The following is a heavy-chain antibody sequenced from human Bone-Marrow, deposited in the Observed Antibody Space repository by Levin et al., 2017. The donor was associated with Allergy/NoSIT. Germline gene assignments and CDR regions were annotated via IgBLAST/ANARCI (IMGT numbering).Heavy chain of an antibody. CDR3: TSGGSSGYFILG. J-gene: IGHJ4*02. D-gene: IGHD6-19*01. Sequence: PGGSLRLSCAASGFKFTNAWMNWVRQAPGKGLEWVGRIKSKADGGTADYNVPVKGRVAISRDDSKNTVYLQIYSLRTEDTAMYYCTSGGSSGYFILGWGQGSLVTVSS. CDR1: GFKFTNAW. CDR2: IKSKADGGTA. V-gene: IGHV3-15*07.